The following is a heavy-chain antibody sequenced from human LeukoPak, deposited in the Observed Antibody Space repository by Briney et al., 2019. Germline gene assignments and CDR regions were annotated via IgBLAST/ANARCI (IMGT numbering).Heavy chain of an antibody. CDR3: ARGSGRNGWFDP. Sequence: GGSLRLSCAASGFTFTGFWMHWVRQAQGKGLMWVSHINVGGSTTSYADSVKGRFTISRDNANNTLYLQMNSLRANDTDVYYCARGSGRNGWFDPWGQGTLVTVSS. CDR2: INVGGSTT. J-gene: IGHJ5*02. CDR1: GFTFTGFW. V-gene: IGHV3-74*01. D-gene: IGHD2-8*01.